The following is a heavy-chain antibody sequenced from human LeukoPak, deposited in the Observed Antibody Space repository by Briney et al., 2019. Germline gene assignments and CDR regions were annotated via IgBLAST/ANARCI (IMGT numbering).Heavy chain of an antibody. CDR2: IRSKAYGGTT. CDR3: TRDLYAYCGGDCYSMGY. J-gene: IGHJ4*02. Sequence: GGSLRLSCTASGFTFGDYAMSWFRQAPGKGLEWVGFIRSKAYGGTTEYAASVKGRFTISRDDSKSIAYLQMNSLKTEDTAVYYCTRDLYAYCGGDCYSMGYWGQGTLVTVSS. V-gene: IGHV3-49*03. D-gene: IGHD2-21*02. CDR1: GFTFGDYA.